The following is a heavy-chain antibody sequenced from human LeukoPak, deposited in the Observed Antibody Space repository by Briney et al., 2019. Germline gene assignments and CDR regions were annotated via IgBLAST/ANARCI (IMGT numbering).Heavy chain of an antibody. CDR2: IYYSGST. D-gene: IGHD2-21*02. Sequence: SETLSLTCTVSGGSISSYYWSWIRQPPGKGLEWIGYIYYSGSTNYNPSLKSRVTISVDTSKNQFSLKLSSVTAADTAVYYCAKDIVVVTAGSNAFDIWGQGTMVTVSS. V-gene: IGHV4-59*01. J-gene: IGHJ3*02. CDR3: AKDIVVVTAGSNAFDI. CDR1: GGSISSYY.